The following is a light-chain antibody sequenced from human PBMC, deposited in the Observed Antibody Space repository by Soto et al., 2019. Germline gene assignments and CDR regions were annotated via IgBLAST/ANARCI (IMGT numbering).Light chain of an antibody. J-gene: IGLJ2*01. CDR3: VAWDDSLNGPV. CDR2: STN. CDR1: SSNIGGNT. V-gene: IGLV1-44*01. Sequence: QSVLTQPPSASGTPGQRVTISCSGSSSNIGGNTVNWYQQLPGTAPKLLIYSTNQRPSGVPDRFSGSKSGTSASLAISGLQSEDEADYYCVAWDDSLNGPVFGGGTKVTVL.